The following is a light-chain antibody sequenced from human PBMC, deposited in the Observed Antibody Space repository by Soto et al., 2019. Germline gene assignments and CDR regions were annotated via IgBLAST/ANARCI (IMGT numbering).Light chain of an antibody. CDR3: QQYKNWPPFT. J-gene: IGKJ3*01. Sequence: EIVMTQSQATLSVSPGERATLSCSASQSVSSNLAWYQQKPGQAPRLLIYGASTRATGIPARFSGSVSGTEFTLTVSRLQSEDFAVFYCQQYKNWPPFTFGPGTKVDIK. CDR2: GAS. V-gene: IGKV3-15*01. CDR1: QSVSSN.